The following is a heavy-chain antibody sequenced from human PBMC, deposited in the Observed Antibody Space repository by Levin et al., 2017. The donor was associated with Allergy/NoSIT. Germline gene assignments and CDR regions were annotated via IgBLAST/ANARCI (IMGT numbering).Heavy chain of an antibody. CDR3: AGFSGEAAVLY. CDR1: GLTFSSFS. V-gene: IGHV3-21*01. Sequence: GESLKISCAASGLTFSSFSMNWVRQAPGKGLEWVSCISSSSSYIYYADSVKGRFTISRDNAKNSLYLQMNSLRAEDTAVYYCAGFSGEAAVLYWGQGTLVTVSS. D-gene: IGHD6-13*01. CDR2: ISSSSSYI. J-gene: IGHJ4*02.